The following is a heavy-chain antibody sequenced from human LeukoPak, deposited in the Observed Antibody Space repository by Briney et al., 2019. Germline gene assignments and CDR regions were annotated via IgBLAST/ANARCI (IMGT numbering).Heavy chain of an antibody. CDR1: GFTFTSSA. D-gene: IGHD2-2*01. J-gene: IGHJ6*03. CDR2: IVVGSGNT. Sequence: VASVKVSCKASGFTFTSSAIQCVRQARGQRLEWIGCIVVGSGNTNYAQEFQERVTITRDMSTSTAYMELSSLTSEDTAVYYCAAGGCSSTSCTTVYYYYYYVDVWGKGTTVTVSS. CDR3: AAGGCSSTSCTTVYYYYYYVDV. V-gene: IGHV1-58*02.